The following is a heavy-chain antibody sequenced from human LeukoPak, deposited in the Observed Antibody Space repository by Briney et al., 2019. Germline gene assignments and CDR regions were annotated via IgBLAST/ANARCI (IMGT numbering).Heavy chain of an antibody. Sequence: GASVKVSCKASGYTFTSYGISWVRQAPGQGLEWMGWISAYNGNTNYAQKLQGRVTMTTDTSTSTAYMELRSLRSDDTTVYYCARVLRDSSGYYYFDYWGQGTLVTVSS. D-gene: IGHD3-22*01. J-gene: IGHJ4*02. CDR1: GYTFTSYG. V-gene: IGHV1-18*01. CDR3: ARVLRDSSGYYYFDY. CDR2: ISAYNGNT.